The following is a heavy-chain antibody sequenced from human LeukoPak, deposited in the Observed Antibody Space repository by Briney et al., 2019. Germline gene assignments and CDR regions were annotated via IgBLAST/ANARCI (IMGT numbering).Heavy chain of an antibody. CDR1: GFSLSAYW. V-gene: IGHV3-7*03. J-gene: IGHJ4*02. Sequence: GGSLRLXCGASGFSLSAYWMTWVRPVPGKGLEWVANMNQDGAKKYYVDSVKGRFTISRDNANNSLYLQMNSLRVEDTAIYYCARDSANSDYGDDYFDYWGQGALVTVSS. CDR3: ARDSANSDYGDDYFDY. CDR2: MNQDGAKK. D-gene: IGHD4-17*01.